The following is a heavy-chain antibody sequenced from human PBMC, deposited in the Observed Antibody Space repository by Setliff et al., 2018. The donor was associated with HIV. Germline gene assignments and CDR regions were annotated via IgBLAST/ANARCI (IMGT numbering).Heavy chain of an antibody. Sequence: SETLSLTCSVSGGSISGSSYYWGWIRQPPGKGLEWIANIHHTGRTNYNPSLKNRVTISIDNFKNQFSLNLSSVTAADTAVYYCAKRLTGPFDNWGQGTLVTVSS. V-gene: IGHV4-39*07. CDR2: IHHTGRT. CDR1: GGSISGSSYY. J-gene: IGHJ4*02. D-gene: IGHD1-1*01. CDR3: AKRLTGPFDN.